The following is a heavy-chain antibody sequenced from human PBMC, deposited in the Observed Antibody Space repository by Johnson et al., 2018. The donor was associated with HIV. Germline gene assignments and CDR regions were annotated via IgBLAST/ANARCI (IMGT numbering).Heavy chain of an antibody. J-gene: IGHJ3*02. CDR1: GFTFSNYD. Sequence: VQLVESGGGLVQPGASLRLSCAASGFTFSNYDMHWVRQATGKGLEWVSGIVTAGDTYYPGSVKGRFTISRENAKNSLYLQMHSLRAGDTAVYYCAREGSYCTGGVCYGLGAFDIWGQGTMVTVSS. D-gene: IGHD2-8*02. CDR2: IVTAGDT. CDR3: AREGSYCTGGVCYGLGAFDI. V-gene: IGHV3-13*01.